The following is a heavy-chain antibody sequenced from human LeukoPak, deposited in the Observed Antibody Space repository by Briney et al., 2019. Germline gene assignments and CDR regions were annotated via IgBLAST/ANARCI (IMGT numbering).Heavy chain of an antibody. Sequence: SQTLPLTCAISGDSVSSNSAAWNWIRQSPSRGLEWLGRTYYRSKWYSDYAVSVKSRITINPDTSKNQFSLQLNSVTPEDTAVYYCARVDCTNGVCLNWFDPWGQGTLVTVSS. CDR1: GDSVSSNSAA. J-gene: IGHJ5*02. V-gene: IGHV6-1*01. CDR2: TYYRSKWYS. D-gene: IGHD2-8*01. CDR3: ARVDCTNGVCLNWFDP.